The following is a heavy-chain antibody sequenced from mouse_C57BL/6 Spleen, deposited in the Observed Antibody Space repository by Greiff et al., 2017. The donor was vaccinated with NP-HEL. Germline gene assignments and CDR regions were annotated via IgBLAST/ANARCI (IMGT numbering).Heavy chain of an antibody. CDR2: INYDGSST. V-gene: IGHV5-16*01. CDR3: ARDLGSYGNYAMDY. CDR1: GFTFSDYY. Sequence: EVQRVESEGGLVQPGSSMKLSCTASGFTFSDYYMAWVRQVPEKGLEWVANINYDGSSTYYLDSLKSRFIISRDNAKNILYLQMSSLKSEDTATYYCARDLGSYGNYAMDYWGQGTSVTVSS. J-gene: IGHJ4*01. D-gene: IGHD2-10*02.